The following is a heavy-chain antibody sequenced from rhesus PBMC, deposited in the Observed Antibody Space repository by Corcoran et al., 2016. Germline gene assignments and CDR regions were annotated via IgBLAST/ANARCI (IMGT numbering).Heavy chain of an antibody. Sequence: QVQLQESGPGLVKPSETLSLTCAVSGYSISSGYGWGWIRQPPGKGLEWIGQIYGGSCSTYYNPSLKSRVTVSKDTSKNQFSLKLSSVTAADTAMYYCARDSGSYFDYWGQGVLVTVSS. CDR2: IYGGSCST. CDR1: GYSISSGYG. D-gene: IGHD3-16*01. V-gene: IGHV4-127*01. CDR3: ARDSGSYFDY. J-gene: IGHJ4*01.